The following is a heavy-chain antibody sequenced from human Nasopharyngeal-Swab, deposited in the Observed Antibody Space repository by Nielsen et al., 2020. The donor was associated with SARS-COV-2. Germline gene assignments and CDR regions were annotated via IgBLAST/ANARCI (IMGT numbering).Heavy chain of an antibody. CDR1: GFTFSSYS. Sequence: GGSLRLSCAASGFTFSSYSMNWVRQAPGKGLEWVSSISSSSSYIYYADSVKDRFTISRDNAKNSLYLQMNSLRAEDTAVYYCARASGYDFGYYYGMDAWGQGTTVTVSS. CDR2: ISSSSSYI. V-gene: IGHV3-21*01. CDR3: ARASGYDFGYYYGMDA. J-gene: IGHJ6*02. D-gene: IGHD5-12*01.